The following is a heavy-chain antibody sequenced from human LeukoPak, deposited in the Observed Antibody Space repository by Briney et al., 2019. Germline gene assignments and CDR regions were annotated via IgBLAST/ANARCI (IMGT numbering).Heavy chain of an antibody. Sequence: SETLSLTCTVSGGSISSYYWSWIRQPPGKGLEWIGYIYYSGSTNYNPSLKSRVTISVDTSKNQFSLKLSSVTAADTAVYYCARSSGGWYRQRGPFDYWGQGTLVTVSS. CDR2: IYYSGST. D-gene: IGHD6-19*01. CDR3: ARSSGGWYRQRGPFDY. V-gene: IGHV4-59*08. J-gene: IGHJ4*02. CDR1: GGSISSYY.